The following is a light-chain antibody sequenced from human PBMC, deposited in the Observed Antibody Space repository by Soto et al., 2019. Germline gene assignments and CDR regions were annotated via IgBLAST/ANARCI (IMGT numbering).Light chain of an antibody. CDR1: SSDVGGCNY. J-gene: IGLJ1*01. CDR3: SSYTTYNIPQKV. Sequence: QSVLTQPASVSGSPGQSITISCTGTSSDVGGCNYVSWYQHHPGKAPKLMIYDVSNRPSGVSNRFSGSKSGNTASLTISGLQPEDVADNYRSSYTTYNIPQKVFRTGTKVP. V-gene: IGLV2-14*03. CDR2: DVS.